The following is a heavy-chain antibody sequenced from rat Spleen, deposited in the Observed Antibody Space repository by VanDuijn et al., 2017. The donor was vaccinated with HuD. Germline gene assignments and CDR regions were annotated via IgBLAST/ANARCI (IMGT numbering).Heavy chain of an antibody. V-gene: IGHV5-20*01. CDR2: ISYDGGGT. CDR1: RFTFSDYY. CDR3: TRRGYLADWYFDF. J-gene: IGHJ1*01. D-gene: IGHD4-4*01. Sequence: EVQLVESGGGLVQPGGSLKLSCAASRFTFSDYYMAWVRQAPTKGLEWVASISYDGGGTYYRDSVKGRFTISRDNARSTLNLHMDSLRSEDTAIYYCTRRGYLADWYFDFWGPGTMVTVSS.